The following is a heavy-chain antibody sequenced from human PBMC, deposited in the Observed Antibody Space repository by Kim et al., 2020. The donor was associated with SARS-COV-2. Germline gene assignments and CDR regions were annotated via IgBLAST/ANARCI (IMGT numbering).Heavy chain of an antibody. V-gene: IGHV1-46*01. CDR1: GYNFTSYY. CDR2: INPSGGST. D-gene: IGHD3-10*01. Sequence: ASVKVSCKASGYNFTSYYMHWVRQAPGQGLEWMGIINPSGGSTSYAQKFQGRVTMTRDTSTSTVYMELSSLRSEDTAVYYCARSRITMVRGSKELERPTYRYYGMDVWGQGTTVTVSS. CDR3: ARSRITMVRGSKELERPTYRYYGMDV. J-gene: IGHJ6*02.